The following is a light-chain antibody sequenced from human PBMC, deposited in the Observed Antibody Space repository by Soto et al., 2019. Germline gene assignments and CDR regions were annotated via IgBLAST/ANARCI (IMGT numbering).Light chain of an antibody. V-gene: IGKV1-5*01. Sequence: DIQMTQSPSTLSASVGDRVTITCRASQSIIRCLSWYQQKPVKAPKLLIYNASSLKSGVPSRFSGSGSGTEFTLTISSLQPDDFATYYCQHYNSYSEAFGQGTKVDIK. CDR3: QHYNSYSEA. CDR2: NAS. J-gene: IGKJ1*01. CDR1: QSIIRC.